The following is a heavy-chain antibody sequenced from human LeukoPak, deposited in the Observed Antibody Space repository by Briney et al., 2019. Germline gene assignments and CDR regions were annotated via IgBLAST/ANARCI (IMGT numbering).Heavy chain of an antibody. CDR3: ARGRSRLQWELLSY. V-gene: IGHV1-8*02. D-gene: IGHD1-26*01. J-gene: IGHJ4*02. CDR1: GYTFTAYY. Sequence: GASVKVSCKASGYTFTAYYMHWVRQATGQGLEWMGWMNPNSGNTGYAQKFQGRVTMTRNTSISTAYMELSSLRSEDTAVYYCARGRSRLQWELLSYWGQGTLVTVSS. CDR2: MNPNSGNT.